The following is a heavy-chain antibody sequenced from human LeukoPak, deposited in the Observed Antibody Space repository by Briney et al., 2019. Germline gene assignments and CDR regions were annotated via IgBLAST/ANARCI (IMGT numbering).Heavy chain of an antibody. J-gene: IGHJ4*02. V-gene: IGHV3-73*01. D-gene: IGHD3-22*01. CDR2: IRSKANNYAT. CDR1: GFTFSGST. Sequence: GGSLRLSCAASGFTFSGSTMHWVRQASGKGLEWVGRIRSKANNYATAYAASVEGRFTISRDDSKNTANLQMNSLKTEDTAVYYCISDSSDYYYELKWDYWGQGTLVTVSS. CDR3: ISDSSDYYYELKWDY.